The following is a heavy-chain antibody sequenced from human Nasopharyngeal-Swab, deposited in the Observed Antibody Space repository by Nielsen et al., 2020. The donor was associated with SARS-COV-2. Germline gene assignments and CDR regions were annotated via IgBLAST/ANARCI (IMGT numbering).Heavy chain of an antibody. CDR3: VKDLPHCGGTSGLEGFDY. CDR1: EFSFSNYD. V-gene: IGHV3-30*18. Sequence: GESLKIYCAASEFSFSNYDMHWVRQARGKGLEWVAVISCDGTKRYYEDSVNGRFTISRDNSKNTLYLQMNSLRIEDTAVYYCVKDLPHCGGTSGLEGFDYWGQGSLVTVSS. D-gene: IGHD4-23*01. CDR2: ISCDGTKR. J-gene: IGHJ4*02.